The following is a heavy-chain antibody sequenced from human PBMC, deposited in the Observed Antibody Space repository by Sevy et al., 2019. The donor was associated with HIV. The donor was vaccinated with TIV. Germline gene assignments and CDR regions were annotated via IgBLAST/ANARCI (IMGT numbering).Heavy chain of an antibody. CDR3: ARRRRDNSGFLSWFDP. CDR1: GCSITSYY. V-gene: IGHV4-59*12. D-gene: IGHD3-22*01. CDR2: IYYSGST. Sequence: SETLSLTCAVSGCSITSYYWSWIRQPPGKGLEWIGYIYYSGSTNYNPSLKNRVTISADTSKNQLSLKLSSVPGADTAIYYGARRRRDNSGFLSWFDPWGQGTLVTVSS. J-gene: IGHJ5*02.